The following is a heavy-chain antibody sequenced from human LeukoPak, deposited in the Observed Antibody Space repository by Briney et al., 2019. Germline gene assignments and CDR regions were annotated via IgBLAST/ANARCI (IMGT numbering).Heavy chain of an antibody. CDR1: GYTFASYG. V-gene: IGHV1-18*01. J-gene: IGHJ5*02. CDR2: ISAYNGNT. Sequence: GASVKVSCKASGYTFASYGISWVRQAPGQGLEWMGWISAYNGNTNYAQKLQGRVTMTTDTSTSTAYMELRSLRSDDTAVYYCARVQAGVDNFWSGLFYAYNWFDPWGQGTLVTVSS. CDR3: ARVQAGVDNFWSGLFYAYNWFDP. D-gene: IGHD3-3*01.